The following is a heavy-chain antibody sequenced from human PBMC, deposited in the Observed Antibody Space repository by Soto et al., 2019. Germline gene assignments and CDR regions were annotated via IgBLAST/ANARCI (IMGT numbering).Heavy chain of an antibody. V-gene: IGHV4-39*01. D-gene: IGHD4-17*01. CDR2: IYYSGRS. Sequence: SETLSLTCTVSGGSITSSSYYWGWIRQPPGKGLEWVGGIYYSGRSYYNPSLKSRVTMSVDTSKNQFSLTLNSVTAADAAVYYCARQRTTVVTQAYFDHWGQGTLVTVSS. CDR3: ARQRTTVVTQAYFDH. CDR1: GGSITSSSYY. J-gene: IGHJ4*02.